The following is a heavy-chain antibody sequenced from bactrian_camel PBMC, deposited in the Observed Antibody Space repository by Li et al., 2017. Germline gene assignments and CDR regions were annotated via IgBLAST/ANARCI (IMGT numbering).Heavy chain of an antibody. CDR2: VNTRYGNT. Sequence: QLVESGGGSAQAGGSLRLSCAASGFTFNWNCVAWFRQAPGKEREGVASVNTRYGNTYYADSVKGRFTVSKDSAKNTLYLEMNSLKPEDTGMYYCASECINGSPFYQKGYRYWGQGTRSPSP. J-gene: IGHJ4*01. CDR3: ASECINGSPFYQKGYRY. V-gene: IGHV3S61*01. CDR1: GFTFNWNC. D-gene: IGHD2*01.